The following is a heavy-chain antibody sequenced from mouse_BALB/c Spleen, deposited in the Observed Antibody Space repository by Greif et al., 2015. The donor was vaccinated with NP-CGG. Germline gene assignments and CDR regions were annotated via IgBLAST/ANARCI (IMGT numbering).Heavy chain of an antibody. CDR1: GFTFSDYY. CDR2: ISDGGSYT. J-gene: IGHJ2*01. CDR3: ANLVY. V-gene: IGHV5-4*02. Sequence: EVMLVESGGGLVKPGGSLKLSCAASGFTFSDYYMYWVRQTPEKRLEWVATISDGGSYTYYPDSVKGRFTISRDNAKNNLYLQMSRLKSEDTSMYYCANLVYWGQGTTLSVSS. D-gene: IGHD2-10*02.